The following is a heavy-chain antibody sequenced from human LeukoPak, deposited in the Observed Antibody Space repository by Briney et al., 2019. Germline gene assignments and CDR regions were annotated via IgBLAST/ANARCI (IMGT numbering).Heavy chain of an antibody. J-gene: IGHJ4*02. V-gene: IGHV3-74*01. CDR1: GFTFSKYW. Sequence: GGSLRLSCAASGFTFSKYWVRWVCHAPGKGLESVSRINTDGTVTTYADSVKGRFTVSRDNSDNTMFLQMNSVRDEAPAVYYCATKQWLSPPPDSWGQGTPVTVSS. D-gene: IGHD6-19*01. CDR3: ATKQWLSPPPDS. CDR2: INTDGTVT.